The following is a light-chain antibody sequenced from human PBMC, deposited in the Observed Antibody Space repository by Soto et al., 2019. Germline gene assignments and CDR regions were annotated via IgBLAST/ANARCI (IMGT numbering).Light chain of an antibody. V-gene: IGKV4-1*01. CDR2: WAS. J-gene: IGKJ4*01. CDR1: QSVLYTSNNKNY. Sequence: IVMTQSPDSLAVSLGERATINCKSSQSVLYTSNNKNYLAWYQQKPGQPPKLLIYWASTRESGVPDRFSGSGSGTDFTLTISSLQAEDVAVYYCKQYYSTPPTFGGGTKGDIK. CDR3: KQYYSTPPT.